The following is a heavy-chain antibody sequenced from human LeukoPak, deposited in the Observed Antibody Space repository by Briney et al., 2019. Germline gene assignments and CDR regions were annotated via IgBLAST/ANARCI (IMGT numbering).Heavy chain of an antibody. CDR3: ASVIVTETDAFDI. D-gene: IGHD2/OR15-2a*01. J-gene: IGHJ3*02. CDR1: GFTFSSYW. V-gene: IGHV3-7*01. Sequence: PGGSLRLSCAASGFTFSSYWMSWVRQAPGKGLAWVANIKQDGSEKYYVDSVKGRFTISRDNAKNSLYLQMNSLRAEDTAVYYCASVIVTETDAFDIWGQGTMVTVSS. CDR2: IKQDGSEK.